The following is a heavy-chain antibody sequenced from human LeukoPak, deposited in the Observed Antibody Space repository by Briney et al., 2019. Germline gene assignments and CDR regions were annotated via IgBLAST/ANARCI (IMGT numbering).Heavy chain of an antibody. J-gene: IGHJ3*01. V-gene: IGHV4-61*08. D-gene: IGHD3-22*01. Sequence: PSETLSLTCTVSGGSVSSADYYWSWIRHPPGKALEWIGYIYHTGSNNYKYSLKSRVTISLDPSENRFSLRLTSMTAADTAMYFCVREASTSYYDSSGYYRQTETFDVWGLGTMVTVSS. CDR1: GGSVSSADYY. CDR2: IYHTGSN. CDR3: VREASTSYYDSSGYYRQTETFDV.